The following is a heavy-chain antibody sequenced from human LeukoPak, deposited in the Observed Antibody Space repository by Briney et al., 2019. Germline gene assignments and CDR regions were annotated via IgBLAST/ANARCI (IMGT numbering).Heavy chain of an antibody. CDR3: AREHSNWDPDY. CDR1: GLTFSSFW. V-gene: IGHV3-7*01. Sequence: GGSLRLSCAASGLTFSSFWMSWVRQAPGKGLEWVANIKQDGSEKNYVDSVKGRFIISRDNAKNSLYLQMNSLRAEDTAVYYCAREHSNWDPDYWGQGTLVTVFS. J-gene: IGHJ4*02. D-gene: IGHD1-1*01. CDR2: IKQDGSEK.